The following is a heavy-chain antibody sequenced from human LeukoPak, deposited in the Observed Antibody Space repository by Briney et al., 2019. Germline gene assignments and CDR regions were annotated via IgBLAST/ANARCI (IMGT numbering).Heavy chain of an antibody. D-gene: IGHD3-10*01. CDR2: IGGSGSGYST. Sequence: GGPLRLSCAASGFTFSSYAMSWVRQAPGKGLEWVSSIGGSGSGYSTYYADSVKGRFTISRDTSKNTLYLQMNSLRAEDTAVYYCARSQGPGSFDYWGQGTLVTVSS. CDR1: GFTFSSYA. V-gene: IGHV3-23*01. J-gene: IGHJ4*02. CDR3: ARSQGPGSFDY.